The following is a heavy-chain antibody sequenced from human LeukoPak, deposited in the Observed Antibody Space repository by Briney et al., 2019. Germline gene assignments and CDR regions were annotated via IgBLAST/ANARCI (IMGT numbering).Heavy chain of an antibody. J-gene: IGHJ4*02. Sequence: GGSLRLSCAASGFTFSGYSMNWVRQAPGKGLEWVSYISSSSSSTIYYADSVKGRFTISRDNAKNSLYLQMNSLRAEDTAVYYCARDGYYYDSSGYYFDYWGQGTLVTVSS. CDR3: ARDGYYYDSSGYYFDY. CDR1: GFTFSGYS. CDR2: ISSSSSSTI. D-gene: IGHD3-22*01. V-gene: IGHV3-48*01.